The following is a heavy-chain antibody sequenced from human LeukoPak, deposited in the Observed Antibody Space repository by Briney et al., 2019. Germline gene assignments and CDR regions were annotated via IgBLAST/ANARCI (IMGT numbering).Heavy chain of an antibody. V-gene: IGHV4-61*02. CDR2: IYTSGST. Sequence: SETLSLTCTVSGGSISSGSYYWSWIRQPAGKGLEWIGRIYTSGSTNYNPSLKSRVTISVDTSKNQFSLKLSSVTAADTAVYYCARAYYYGSGSLDAFDIWGQGTMVTVSS. D-gene: IGHD3-10*01. J-gene: IGHJ3*02. CDR3: ARAYYYGSGSLDAFDI. CDR1: GGSISSGSYY.